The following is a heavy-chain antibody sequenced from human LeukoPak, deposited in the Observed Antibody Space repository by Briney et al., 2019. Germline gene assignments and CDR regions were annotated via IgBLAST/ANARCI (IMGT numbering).Heavy chain of an antibody. CDR1: GGSNSSSSYC. J-gene: IGHJ4*02. V-gene: IGHV4-61*05. CDR3: ARRPYSDYFDY. CDR2: IYYSGST. D-gene: IGHD4-11*01. Sequence: SETLSLTCTVSGGSNSSSSYCWGWIRQPPGKGLEWNGYIYYSGSTNYNPSLKSRVNISVNTSKNQFSRKLSSVTAADTAVYYWARRPYSDYFDYWGQGTLVTVSS.